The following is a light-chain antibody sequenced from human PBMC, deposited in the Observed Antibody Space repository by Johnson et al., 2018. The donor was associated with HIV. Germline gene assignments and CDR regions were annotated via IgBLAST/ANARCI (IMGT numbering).Light chain of an antibody. J-gene: IGLJ1*01. CDR1: SSNIGNNY. CDR2: ENN. CDR3: GTWDSSLNASYV. Sequence: QSVLTQPPSVSAAPGQKVTISCSGSSSNIGNNYVSWYQQLPGTAPKLLIYENNKRPSGIPDRFSASKSGPSATLDITGLQTGDGADYYCGTWDSSLNASYVFGSGTSVTVL. V-gene: IGLV1-51*02.